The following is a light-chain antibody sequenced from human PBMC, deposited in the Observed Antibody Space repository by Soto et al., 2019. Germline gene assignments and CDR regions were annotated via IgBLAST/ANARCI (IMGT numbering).Light chain of an antibody. CDR1: SSDVGGYNY. V-gene: IGLV2-14*01. CDR2: DVT. J-gene: IGLJ1*01. Sequence: QSALTQPASVSGSPGQSITISCTGTSSDVGGYNYVSWYQQHPGKAPKLMIYDVTHRPSGVSERFSGSKSGFTASLTISGLQAEDESHYYCASFTSISTYVFGTGTKLTVL. CDR3: ASFTSISTYV.